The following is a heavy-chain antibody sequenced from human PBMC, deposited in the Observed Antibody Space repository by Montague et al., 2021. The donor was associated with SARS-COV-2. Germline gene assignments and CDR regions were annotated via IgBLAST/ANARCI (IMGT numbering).Heavy chain of an antibody. Sequence: CAISGDSVSSNSVAWSWIRRSPSRGLEWLGRTYYRSKWYNDYAPSVRGRLTVNPDASKNEFSLELNYVTPEDTAVYYCVRYSGWFYFDFWGQGTLVTVSS. J-gene: IGHJ4*02. V-gene: IGHV6-1*01. D-gene: IGHD6-19*01. CDR2: TYYRSKWYN. CDR3: VRYSGWFYFDF. CDR1: GDSVSSNSVA.